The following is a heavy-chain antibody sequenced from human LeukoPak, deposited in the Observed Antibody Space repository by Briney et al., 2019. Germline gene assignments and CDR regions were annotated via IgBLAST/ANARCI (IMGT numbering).Heavy chain of an antibody. D-gene: IGHD2-8*02. CDR2: IYYSGST. Sequence: KPPETLSLTCTVSGGSISSSSYYWGWIRQPPGKGLEWIGSIYYSGSTYYNPSLKSRVTISVDTSKNQFSLKLSSVTAADTAVYYCARPAGGAAPFGYWGQGTLVTVSS. CDR1: GGSISSSSYY. J-gene: IGHJ4*02. CDR3: ARPAGGAAPFGY. V-gene: IGHV4-39*01.